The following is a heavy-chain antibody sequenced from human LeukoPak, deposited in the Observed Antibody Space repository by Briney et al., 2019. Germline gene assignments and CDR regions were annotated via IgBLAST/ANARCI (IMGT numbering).Heavy chain of an antibody. CDR3: ARAEGYDFWSGPND. CDR2: IKHDESEK. Sequence: GGSLRLSCAASGFSFNNYWMSWVRQTPEKGLEWVANIKHDESEKYYVDSVKGRFTISRDNAKNSLYLQMNSLRAEDTAVYYCARAEGYDFWSGPNDWGQGTLVTVSS. D-gene: IGHD3-3*01. CDR1: GFSFNNYW. J-gene: IGHJ4*02. V-gene: IGHV3-7*01.